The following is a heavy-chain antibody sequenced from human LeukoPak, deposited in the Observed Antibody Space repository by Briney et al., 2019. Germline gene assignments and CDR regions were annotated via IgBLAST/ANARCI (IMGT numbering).Heavy chain of an antibody. Sequence: PGGSLRLSCVASGFTFNNYAMSWVRQTPGRGLEWVSAMSGSGTSTYYVDSVKGRFTISRDNSKNTLYLQMNSLRAEDTAVYYCAKDRAWRSGIFNYWGQGTLVTVSS. V-gene: IGHV3-23*01. CDR3: AKDRAWRSGIFNY. CDR2: MSGSGTST. CDR1: GFTFNNYA. D-gene: IGHD3-10*01. J-gene: IGHJ4*02.